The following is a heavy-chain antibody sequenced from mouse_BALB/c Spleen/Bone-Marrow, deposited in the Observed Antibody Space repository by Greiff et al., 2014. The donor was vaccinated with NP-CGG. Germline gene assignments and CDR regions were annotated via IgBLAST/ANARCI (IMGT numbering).Heavy chain of an antibody. Sequence: EVKLMESGPELVKPGASVKMSRKASGYTFTSYVMHWVKQKPGQGLEWIGYIHPYNDGTKYNEKFKGKATLTSDKSSSTAYMELSSLTSEDSAVYYCARRYGNYYFDYWGQGTTLTVSS. CDR2: IHPYNDGT. CDR3: ARRYGNYYFDY. J-gene: IGHJ2*01. V-gene: IGHV1-14*01. D-gene: IGHD2-10*02. CDR1: GYTFTSYV.